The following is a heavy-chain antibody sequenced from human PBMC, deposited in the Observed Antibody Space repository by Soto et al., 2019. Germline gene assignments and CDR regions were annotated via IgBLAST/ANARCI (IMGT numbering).Heavy chain of an antibody. CDR3: AKGKGLTVASSNY. V-gene: IGHV3-23*01. D-gene: IGHD6-19*01. J-gene: IGHJ4*02. CDR2: IIGSGAST. Sequence: EVQLLESGGGLVQPGGSLRLSCAASGFTFSSYSMSWVRQAPGMGLEWVSGIIGSGASTYYADSVKGRFTISRDNSKNTLLLQMNSMRVEDTAVYYYAKGKGLTVASSNYWGQGTLVTVSS. CDR1: GFTFSSYS.